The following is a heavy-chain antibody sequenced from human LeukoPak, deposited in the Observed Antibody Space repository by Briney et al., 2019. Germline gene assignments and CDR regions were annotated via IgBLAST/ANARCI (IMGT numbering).Heavy chain of an antibody. D-gene: IGHD3-10*01. J-gene: IGHJ6*04. Sequence: GRSLRLSCAASGFTFSRYWMSWVRQAPGKGLEWVANIKQDGSEKYYVDSVKGRFTISRDNAKNSLYLQMNSLRAEDTAVYYCARDQAWFGDGAYYYYYGMDVWGKGTTVTVSS. CDR3: ARDQAWFGDGAYYYYYGMDV. CDR1: GFTFSRYW. V-gene: IGHV3-7*03. CDR2: IKQDGSEK.